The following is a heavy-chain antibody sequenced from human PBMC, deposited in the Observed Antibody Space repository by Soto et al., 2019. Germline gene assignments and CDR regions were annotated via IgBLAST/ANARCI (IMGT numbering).Heavy chain of an antibody. J-gene: IGHJ4*02. CDR3: ARDSRRDYYASGSLDF. CDR1: GFTFSSFG. Sequence: QVQLVESGGGVVQPGRSLRLSCAASGFTFSSFGMHWVRQAPGRGLEWVAVLSYDGSNKYYADSVKGRFTISRDYSKNTLYLQMNSLRAEDTAVYYCARDSRRDYYASGSLDFWGQGPLVTVSS. CDR2: LSYDGSNK. D-gene: IGHD3-10*01. V-gene: IGHV3-30*03.